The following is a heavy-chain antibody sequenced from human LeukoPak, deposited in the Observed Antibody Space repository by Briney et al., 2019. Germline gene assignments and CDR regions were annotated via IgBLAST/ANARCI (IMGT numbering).Heavy chain of an antibody. Sequence: SETLSLTCTVSGASISVYHWGWIRQPPGKGPEWIGCIYYNGSANYNPSLKSRVAISGDTSKNQFSLELSSVTAADTAVYYCAEGGVLQYNWFDLWGQGTLVTVSS. CDR1: GASISVYH. J-gene: IGHJ5*02. CDR3: AEGGVLQYNWFDL. D-gene: IGHD3-16*01. V-gene: IGHV4-59*03. CDR2: IYYNGSA.